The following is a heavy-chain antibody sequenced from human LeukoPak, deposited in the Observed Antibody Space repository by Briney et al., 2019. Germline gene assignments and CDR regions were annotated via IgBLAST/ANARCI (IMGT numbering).Heavy chain of an antibody. CDR3: ARGPYVPFPNWYFDL. Sequence: GASVKVSCKASEYTFTGYYMHWVRQAPGQGLEWMGWINPNSGGTHYAPKFQGRVTMTRDTSISTAYMEPSRLRSDDTAVYYCARGPYVPFPNWYFDLWGRGTLVTVSS. V-gene: IGHV1-2*02. J-gene: IGHJ2*01. CDR2: INPNSGGT. D-gene: IGHD3-10*02. CDR1: EYTFTGYY.